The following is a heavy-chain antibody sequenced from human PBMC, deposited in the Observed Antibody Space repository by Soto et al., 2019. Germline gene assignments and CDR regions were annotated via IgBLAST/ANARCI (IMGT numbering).Heavy chain of an antibody. CDR1: GFTFSSYV. J-gene: IGHJ4*02. CDR2: ISGSGAST. D-gene: IGHD1-26*01. CDR3: AKRLTTRGPTMYSGHDY. Sequence: GGSLRLSCAASGFTFSSYVMNWVRQAPGKGLEWVSTISGSGASTYYADSVKGRFTISRDNSKNTLYLQMNSLRAEDTAVYYCAKRLTTRGPTMYSGHDYWGQGTLVTVSS. V-gene: IGHV3-23*01.